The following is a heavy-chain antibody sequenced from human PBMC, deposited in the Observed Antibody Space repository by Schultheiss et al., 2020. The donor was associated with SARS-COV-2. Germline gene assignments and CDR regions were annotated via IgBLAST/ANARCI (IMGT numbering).Heavy chain of an antibody. CDR3: AKYRGWYARPPLLFDY. CDR2: ISGYNGYT. Sequence: ASVKVSCKASGYIFTSYGISWVRQAPGQGLEWMGWISGYNGYTDYAQKFQGRITMTTDTSTSTAYMELRSLRSDDTAVYYCAKYRGWYARPPLLFDYWGQGILVTVAS. J-gene: IGHJ4*02. V-gene: IGHV1-18*04. D-gene: IGHD6-19*01. CDR1: GYIFTSYG.